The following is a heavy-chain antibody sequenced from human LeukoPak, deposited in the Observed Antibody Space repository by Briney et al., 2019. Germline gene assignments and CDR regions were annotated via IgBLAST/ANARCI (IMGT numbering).Heavy chain of an antibody. V-gene: IGHV1-69*05. Sequence: GSSVKVSCKASGGTFSSYAISWVRQAPGQGFEWMGGIIPPFGTENYPQKFQGRVTITTDEVTNTAYMELRSLRSDDTAVYYCASAPSGFAGELSSWGQGTLVTVSS. CDR2: IIPPFGTE. D-gene: IGHD3-16*02. J-gene: IGHJ4*02. CDR1: GGTFSSYA. CDR3: ASAPSGFAGELSS.